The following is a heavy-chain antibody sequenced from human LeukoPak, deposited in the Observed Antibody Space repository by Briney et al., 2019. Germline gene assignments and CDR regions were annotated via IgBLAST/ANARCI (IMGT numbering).Heavy chain of an antibody. V-gene: IGHV3-9*01. D-gene: IGHD6-6*01. CDR2: ISWNSGSI. CDR3: AKDQRGSSYYYYYGMDV. CDR1: GFTFDDYA. J-gene: IGHJ6*02. Sequence: GGSRRLSCAASGFTFDDYAMHWVRQAPGKGLEWVSGISWNSGSIGYADSVKGRFTISRDNAKNSLYLQMNSLRAEDTALYYCAKDQRGSSYYYYYGMDVWGQGTTVTVSS.